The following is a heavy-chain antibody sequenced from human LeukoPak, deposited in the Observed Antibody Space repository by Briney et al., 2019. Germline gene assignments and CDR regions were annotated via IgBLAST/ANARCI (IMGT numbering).Heavy chain of an antibody. CDR3: AKDLISGLVQRWLQSGAQYYFDY. D-gene: IGHD5-24*01. CDR1: GGSISSYY. Sequence: SETLSLTCTVSGGSISSYYWSWIRQPPGKGLEWIGYIYYSGSTNYNPSLKSRVTISVDTSKNQFSLKLSSVTAADTAVYYCAKDLISGLVQRWLQSGAQYYFDYWGQGTLVTVSS. CDR2: IYYSGST. V-gene: IGHV4-59*01. J-gene: IGHJ4*02.